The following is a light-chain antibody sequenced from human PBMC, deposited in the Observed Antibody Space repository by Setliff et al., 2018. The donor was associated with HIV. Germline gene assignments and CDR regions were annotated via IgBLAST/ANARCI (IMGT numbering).Light chain of an antibody. CDR2: NTV. J-gene: IGLJ3*02. CDR3: LVSSGGAWV. V-gene: IGLV7-46*01. CDR1: TGAVTTDHY. Sequence: QAVVTQEPSLPVSPGGTVTLTCGSSTGAVTTDHYPFWIQQKPGQAPRTLIHNTVNKYSWTPARFSGSLLGGKAALTLSGALPEDEADYYCLVSSGGAWVFGRGTKGTVL.